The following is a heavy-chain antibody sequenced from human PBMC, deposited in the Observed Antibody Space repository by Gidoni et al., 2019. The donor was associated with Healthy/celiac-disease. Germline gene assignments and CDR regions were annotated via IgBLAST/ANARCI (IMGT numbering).Heavy chain of an antibody. J-gene: IGHJ4*02. CDR2: ISGSGGST. CDR3: AKAWSAATRLTGYFDY. CDR1: GFTFSSYA. Sequence: EVQLLESGGGLVQPGGSLRLSCAASGFTFSSYAMSWVRQAPGKGLEWVSAISGSGGSTYYADSVKGRFTISRDNSKNTLYLQMNSLRAEDTAVYYCAKAWSAATRLTGYFDYWGQGTLVTVSS. V-gene: IGHV3-23*01. D-gene: IGHD2-15*01.